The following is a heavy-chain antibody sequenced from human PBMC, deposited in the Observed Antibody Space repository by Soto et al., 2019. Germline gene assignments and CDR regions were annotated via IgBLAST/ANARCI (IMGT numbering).Heavy chain of an antibody. CDR3: ARDFAWAFDY. CDR1: GFTFSSYS. CDR2: ISTNSRTI. V-gene: IGHV3-48*02. Sequence: EVQLVESGGGLVQPGGSLRLSCVAPGFTFSSYSMNWVRQAPGKGLEWVSYISTNSRTIHYADSVKGRFTISRDNAKNSLYLQMNSLRDEDTAVYYCARDFAWAFDYWGQGTLLTVSP. J-gene: IGHJ4*02. D-gene: IGHD1-26*01.